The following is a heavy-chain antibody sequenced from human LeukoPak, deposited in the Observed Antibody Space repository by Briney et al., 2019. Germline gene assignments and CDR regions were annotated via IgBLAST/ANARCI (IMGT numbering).Heavy chain of an antibody. CDR2: INPSGGST. J-gene: IGHJ4*02. CDR1: GYTFTSYY. Sequence: ASVKVSCKASGYTFTSYYMHWVRQAPGQGREWMGIINPSGGSTSYAQKFQGRVTMTRDTSTSTVYLELSSLRSEDTAVFYCAVPLATAYLDYWGQGTLVTVSS. V-gene: IGHV1-46*01. CDR3: AVPLATAYLDY. D-gene: IGHD6-13*01.